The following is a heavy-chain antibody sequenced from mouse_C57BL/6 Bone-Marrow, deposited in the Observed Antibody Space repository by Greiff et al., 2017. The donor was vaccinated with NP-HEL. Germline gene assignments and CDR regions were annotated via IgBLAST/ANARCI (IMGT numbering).Heavy chain of an antibody. V-gene: IGHV1-80*01. CDR2: IYPGDGDT. CDR3: ARESARGWLLRGDY. D-gene: IGHD2-3*01. Sequence: VQLQQSGAELVKPGASVKISCKASGYAFSSYWMNWVKQRPGKGLEWIGQIYPGDGDTNYDGKFKGKATLTVDKTSSTAYMQLSSLTSEDSAVYFCARESARGWLLRGDYRGKGTTLTVSS. J-gene: IGHJ2*01. CDR1: GYAFSSYW.